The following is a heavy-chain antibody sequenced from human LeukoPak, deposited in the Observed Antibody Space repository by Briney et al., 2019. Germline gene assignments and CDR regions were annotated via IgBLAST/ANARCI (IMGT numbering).Heavy chain of an antibody. Sequence: GGSLRLSCAASGFTFSSYAMSWVRQAPGKGLEWVSAISGSGGRTYYADSVKGRFTISRDNTKNTLYLQMNSLRAEDTAVYYCAKDVLGPYGDYSSGWFDPWGQGTLVTVSS. V-gene: IGHV3-23*01. J-gene: IGHJ5*02. D-gene: IGHD4-17*01. CDR1: GFTFSSYA. CDR3: AKDVLGPYGDYSSGWFDP. CDR2: ISGSGGRT.